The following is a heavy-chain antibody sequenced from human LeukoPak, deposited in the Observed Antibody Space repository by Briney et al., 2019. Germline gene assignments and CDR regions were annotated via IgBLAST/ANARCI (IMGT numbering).Heavy chain of an antibody. CDR3: ALFDWLFLGKY. CDR2: IYYSGST. D-gene: IGHD3-9*01. J-gene: IGHJ4*02. CDR1: GGSFSGYY. Sequence: RSETLSLTCAVYGGSFSGYYWSWIRQPPGKGLEWIGYIYYSGSTNYNPSLKSRVTISVDTSKNQFSLKLSSVTAADTAVYYCALFDWLFLGKYWGQGTLVTVSS. V-gene: IGHV4-59*01.